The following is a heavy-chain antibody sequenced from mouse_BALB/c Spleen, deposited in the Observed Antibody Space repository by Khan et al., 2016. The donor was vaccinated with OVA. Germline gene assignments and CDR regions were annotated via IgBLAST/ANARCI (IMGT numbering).Heavy chain of an antibody. CDR1: GDTFISYY. CDR3: AISYYGSVWYFDV. V-gene: IGHV1S56*01. Sequence: QVRLQQSGLELVNPGASVKMSCKASGDTFISYYIHWVKQRPGQGLEWIGWIYPGDGRTKYNEKFKGKTTLTADKSSSTAYMLLSSLTSEDSAIYFCAISYYGSVWYFDVWGAGTTVTVSS. CDR2: IYPGDGRT. J-gene: IGHJ1*01. D-gene: IGHD1-1*01.